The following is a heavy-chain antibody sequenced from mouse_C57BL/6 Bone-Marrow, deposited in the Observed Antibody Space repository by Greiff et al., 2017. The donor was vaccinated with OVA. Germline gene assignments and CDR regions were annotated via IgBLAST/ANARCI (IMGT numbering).Heavy chain of an antibody. CDR1: GFNIRDDY. CDR3: TSRGNDDSWCAY. CDR2: IDPENGGT. V-gene: IGHV14-4*01. Sequence: VQLQQSGAELVRPGASVKLSCTASGFNIRDDYMHWVKQRPEQGLEWIGWIDPENGGTEYVSTFKGQATITADTSSNTAYLQISSLTSENTDVDYWTSRGNDDSWCAYWCQGTRVTVSA. J-gene: IGHJ3*01. D-gene: IGHD2-13*01.